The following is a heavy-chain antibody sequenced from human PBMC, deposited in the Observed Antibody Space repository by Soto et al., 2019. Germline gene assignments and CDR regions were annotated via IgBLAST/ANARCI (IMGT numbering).Heavy chain of an antibody. CDR2: IYYSGST. CDR1: GGSISSGDYY. J-gene: IGHJ4*02. CDR3: ASGYSYGYSLDY. V-gene: IGHV4-30-4*01. D-gene: IGHD5-18*01. Sequence: KPSETLSLTCTVSGGSISSGDYYWSWIRQPPGKGLEWIGYIYYSGSTYYNPSLKSRVTISVDTSKNQFSLKLSSVTAADTAVYYCASGYSYGYSLDYWGQGTLVTVSS.